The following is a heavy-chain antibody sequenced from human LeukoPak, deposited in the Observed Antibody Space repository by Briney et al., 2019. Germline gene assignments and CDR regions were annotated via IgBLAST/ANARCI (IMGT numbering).Heavy chain of an antibody. CDR1: GGSISFYS. Sequence: SETLSLTCTVSGGSISFYSWSWVRQPPGKGLEWIGYIYYSGKTDYNDSLKSRVSISVDTSKNQFSLKLYPVTAADTAVYYCARGATGHNSSWEFDHWGQGTLVTVSS. J-gene: IGHJ4*02. CDR3: ARGATGHNSSWEFDH. V-gene: IGHV4-59*01. CDR2: IYYSGKT. D-gene: IGHD6-13*01.